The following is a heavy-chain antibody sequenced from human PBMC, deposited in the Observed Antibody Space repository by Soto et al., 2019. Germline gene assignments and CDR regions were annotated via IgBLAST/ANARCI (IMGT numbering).Heavy chain of an antibody. D-gene: IGHD2-8*01. Sequence: GASVKVSCKASGYTFTSYGISWVRQAPGQGLEWMGWISAYNGNTNYAQKLQGRVTMTTDTSTSTAYMELRSLRSDDTAVYYCARTSSVLMVYAYFDYWGQGTLVTVSS. J-gene: IGHJ4*02. CDR2: ISAYNGNT. CDR1: GYTFTSYG. V-gene: IGHV1-18*01. CDR3: ARTSSVLMVYAYFDY.